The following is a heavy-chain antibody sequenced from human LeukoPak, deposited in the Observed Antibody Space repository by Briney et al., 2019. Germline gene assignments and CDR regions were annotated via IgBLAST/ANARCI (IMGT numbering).Heavy chain of an antibody. CDR1: GYTFTSYG. Sequence: ASVKVSCKASGYTFTSYGISWVRQAPGQGLEWMGWIGAYNGNTNYAQKLHGRVTMTTDTSTSTAYMELRSLRSDDTAVYYCARDLPVAGTIPSGYFDYWGQGTLVTVSS. CDR2: IGAYNGNT. CDR3: ARDLPVAGTIPSGYFDY. D-gene: IGHD6-19*01. V-gene: IGHV1-18*01. J-gene: IGHJ4*02.